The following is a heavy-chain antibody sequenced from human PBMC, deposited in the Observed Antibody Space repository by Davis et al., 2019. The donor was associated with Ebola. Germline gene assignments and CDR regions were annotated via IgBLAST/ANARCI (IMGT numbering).Heavy chain of an antibody. CDR1: GFSFSGSA. CDR2: IWYDGSNK. J-gene: IGHJ4*02. Sequence: GGSLRLSCAASGFSFSGSAMHWVRQAPGKGLEWVAVIWYDGSNKYYADAVKGRFTISRDNSKNTLYLQMNSLKTEDTAVYYCSGSYRGFDYWGQGTLVTVSS. V-gene: IGHV3-33*08. D-gene: IGHD1-26*01. CDR3: SGSYRGFDY.